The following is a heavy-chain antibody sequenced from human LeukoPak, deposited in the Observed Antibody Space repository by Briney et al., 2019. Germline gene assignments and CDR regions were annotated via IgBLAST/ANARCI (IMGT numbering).Heavy chain of an antibody. D-gene: IGHD6-13*01. CDR1: GFTFSSYA. CDR2: ISYDGSNK. CDR3: ARELAAAFDY. Sequence: GGSLRLSCAASGFTFSSYAMHWVRQAPGKGLEWVAVISYDGSNKYYADSVKGRFTISRDNSKNTLYLQMNSLRAGDTAVYYCARELAAAFDYWGQGTLVTVSS. J-gene: IGHJ4*02. V-gene: IGHV3-30-3*01.